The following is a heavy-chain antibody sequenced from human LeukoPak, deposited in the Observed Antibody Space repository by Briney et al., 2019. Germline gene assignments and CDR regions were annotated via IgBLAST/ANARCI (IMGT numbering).Heavy chain of an antibody. J-gene: IGHJ4*02. CDR1: GGSISSYY. CDR2: IYSSGST. Sequence: SETLSLTCTVSGGSISSYYWSWIRQPAGKGLDWIGRIYSSGSTNYNPSLKSRVTMSVDTSKNQFSLKLSSVTAADTAVYYCARAYCSGGSCYSGFDYWGQGTLVTVSS. V-gene: IGHV4-4*07. D-gene: IGHD2-15*01. CDR3: ARAYCSGGSCYSGFDY.